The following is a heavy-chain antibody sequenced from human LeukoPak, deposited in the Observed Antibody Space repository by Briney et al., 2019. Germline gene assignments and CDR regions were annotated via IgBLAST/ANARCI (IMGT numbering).Heavy chain of an antibody. Sequence: GGSLRLSCAASGFILRNYALNWVRQAPGKGPEWVSSITGSGGGTSYADSVKGRFTISRDNSKSTLYLQLNSLRAEDTAVYYCARGLGSYQWGQGTLVTVSS. CDR2: ITGSGGGT. V-gene: IGHV3-23*01. J-gene: IGHJ4*02. CDR3: ARGLGSYQ. D-gene: IGHD1-26*01. CDR1: GFILRNYA.